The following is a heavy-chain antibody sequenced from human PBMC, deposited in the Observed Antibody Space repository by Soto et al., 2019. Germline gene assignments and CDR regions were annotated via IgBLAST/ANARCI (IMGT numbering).Heavy chain of an antibody. V-gene: IGHV1-18*01. CDR3: ARDRGSYALDY. Sequence: QVQLVQSGAEVKKPGASVKVSCKASGCTFTNYGISWVRQAPGQGLEWMGWISANNGNTNYEQKLQGRVTMTTDTSTSTANMELRSLRSDDTAVYYRARDRGSYALDYWGQGTLVTVSS. D-gene: IGHD1-26*01. CDR2: ISANNGNT. J-gene: IGHJ4*02. CDR1: GCTFTNYG.